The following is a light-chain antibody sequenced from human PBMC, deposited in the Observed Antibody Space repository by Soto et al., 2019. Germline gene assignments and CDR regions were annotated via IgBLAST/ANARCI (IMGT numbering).Light chain of an antibody. J-gene: IGKJ2*01. Sequence: DIPMTQSPSFVSASIGDRITITCRASQDISSWLAWYQQKPGKAPQLLIYTASTLESGVPSRFSGRGSGTDFTLTISNVQPADFATYFCQQGETFPYTFGQGTKLEIK. CDR1: QDISSW. V-gene: IGKV1-12*01. CDR3: QQGETFPYT. CDR2: TAS.